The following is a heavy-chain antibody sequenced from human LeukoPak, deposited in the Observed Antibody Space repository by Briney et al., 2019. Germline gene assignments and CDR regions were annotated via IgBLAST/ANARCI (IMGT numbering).Heavy chain of an antibody. J-gene: IGHJ6*03. CDR1: GFTFSGYW. Sequence: GGSLRLSCAASGFTFSGYWMHWVRQGPEKGLELVSRIDNDGHGILYADSVKGRFTTSRDNAKNTLYLQMNSLRFEDMAVYYCATGGGWVPSFGVVTHIDVWGKGTTVTVSS. CDR3: ATGGGWVPSFGVVTHIDV. D-gene: IGHD3-3*01. V-gene: IGHV3-74*03. CDR2: IDNDGHGI.